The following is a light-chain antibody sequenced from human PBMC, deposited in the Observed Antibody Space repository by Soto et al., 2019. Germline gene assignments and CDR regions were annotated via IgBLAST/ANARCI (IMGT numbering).Light chain of an antibody. CDR2: DVS. CDR3: CSYAGSYVV. CDR1: SSDVGGYNY. V-gene: IGLV2-11*01. Sequence: QSVLTQPRSVSGYPGQSVTISCTGTSSDVGGYNYVSWYQQHPGKAPKLMIFDVSKRPSGVPDRFSGSKSVNTASLTISGLQAEDEADYYCCSYAGSYVVFGGGTKLTVL. J-gene: IGLJ2*01.